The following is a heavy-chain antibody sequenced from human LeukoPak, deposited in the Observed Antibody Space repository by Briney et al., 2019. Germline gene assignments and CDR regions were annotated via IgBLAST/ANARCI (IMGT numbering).Heavy chain of an antibody. Sequence: PGGSLRLSCGASGFSFINYWMHWVRQTPEKRLVWVSYIDPYGGDTNYADSVKGRFTISRDNDKNTLYPQMNSLRVDDTAVYFCARGSYYYVSVGHPDIWGHGTMVTVSS. V-gene: IGHV3-74*01. D-gene: IGHD3-22*01. J-gene: IGHJ3*02. CDR2: IDPYGGDT. CDR1: GFSFINYW. CDR3: ARGSYYYVSVGHPDI.